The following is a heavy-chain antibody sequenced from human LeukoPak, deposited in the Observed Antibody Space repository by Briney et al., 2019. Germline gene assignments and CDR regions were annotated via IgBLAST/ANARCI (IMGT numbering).Heavy chain of an antibody. CDR2: ISGSGRST. V-gene: IGHV3-23*01. Sequence: PGGSLRLSCAASGFTYSNYAMNWVRQAPGKGLEWVSVISGSGRSTYYADSVKGRFTISRDKSKNSLYLQMNSLRVGDTAIYYCAKSIVNSGTYIPFDYWGQGTLVTVSS. J-gene: IGHJ4*02. CDR3: AKSIVNSGTYIPFDY. D-gene: IGHD1-26*01. CDR1: GFTYSNYA.